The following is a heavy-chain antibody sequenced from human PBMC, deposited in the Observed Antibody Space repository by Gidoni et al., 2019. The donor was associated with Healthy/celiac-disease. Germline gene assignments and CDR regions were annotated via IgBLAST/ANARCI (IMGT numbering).Heavy chain of an antibody. Sequence: QLQLQASGPGLVKPSETLSLTCTVSGGSISSSSYYWGWIRQPPGKGLEWIGSIYYSGSTYYNPSLKSRVTISVDTSKNQFSLKLSSVTAADTAVYYCARLGTAAADNWFDPWGQGTLVTVSS. CDR1: GGSISSSSYY. J-gene: IGHJ5*02. CDR3: ARLGTAAADNWFDP. CDR2: IYYSGST. V-gene: IGHV4-39*01. D-gene: IGHD6-13*01.